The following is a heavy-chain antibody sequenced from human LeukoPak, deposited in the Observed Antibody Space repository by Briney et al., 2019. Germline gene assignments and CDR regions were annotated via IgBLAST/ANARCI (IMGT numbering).Heavy chain of an antibody. J-gene: IGHJ4*02. CDR3: AVAPGDY. V-gene: IGHV1-2*02. Sequence: ASVKVSCKASGFTFTGYYLHWVRQAPGQGLEWMGWINPNTGGTNYAQKFQGRVTLTRDTSITTVYMELSRLTSDDTAIFYCAVAPGDYWGQGTLVTVSS. CDR1: GFTFTGYY. CDR2: INPNTGGT. D-gene: IGHD2-21*01.